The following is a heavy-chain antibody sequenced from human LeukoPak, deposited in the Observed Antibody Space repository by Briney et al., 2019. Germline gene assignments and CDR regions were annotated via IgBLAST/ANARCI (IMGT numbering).Heavy chain of an antibody. CDR1: GYTFTSYA. CDR3: ARVYYYDSSGPSDY. V-gene: IGHV1-3*01. D-gene: IGHD3-22*01. CDR2: INAGNGNT. J-gene: IGHJ4*02. Sequence: ASVNVSCTASGYTFTSYAMHWVRQAPGQRLEWMGWINAGNGNTKYSQKFQGRVTITRDTSASTAYMELSSLRSEDTAVYYCARVYYYDSSGPSDYWGQGTLVTVSS.